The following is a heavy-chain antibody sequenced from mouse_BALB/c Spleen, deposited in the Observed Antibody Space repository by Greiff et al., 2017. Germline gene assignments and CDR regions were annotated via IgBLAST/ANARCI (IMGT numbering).Heavy chain of an antibody. CDR1: GFTFSSYA. CDR2: ISSGGST. J-gene: IGHJ4*01. Sequence: EVQLVESGGGLVKPGGSLKLSCAASGFTFSSYAMSWVRQTPEKRLEWVASISSGGSTYYPDSVKGRFTISRDSARNILYLQMSSLRSEDTAMYYCAGGNGYAMDYWGQGTSVTVSS. D-gene: IGHD2-1*01. CDR3: AGGNGYAMDY. V-gene: IGHV5-6-5*01.